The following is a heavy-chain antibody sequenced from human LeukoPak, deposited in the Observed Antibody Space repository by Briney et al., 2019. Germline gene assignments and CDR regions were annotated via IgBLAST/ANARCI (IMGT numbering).Heavy chain of an antibody. V-gene: IGHV1-69*05. CDR3: ASTRRTAMPSYYFDY. CDR1: GGTFSSYA. J-gene: IGHJ4*02. CDR2: IIPIFGTA. D-gene: IGHD5-18*01. Sequence: SVKVSCKASGGTFSSYAISWVRQAPGQGPEWMGGIIPIFGTANYAQKFQGRVTITTDESTSTAYMELSSLRSEDTAVYYCASTRRTAMPSYYFDYWGQGTLVTVSS.